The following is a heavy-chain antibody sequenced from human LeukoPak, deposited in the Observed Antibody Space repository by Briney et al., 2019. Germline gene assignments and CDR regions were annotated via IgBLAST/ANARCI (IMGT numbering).Heavy chain of an antibody. D-gene: IGHD6-19*01. CDR3: ARDFLFPLRPVSVAGIYYYYYYMDV. CDR2: IKQDGSEK. CDR1: GFTFSSYW. J-gene: IGHJ6*03. Sequence: PGGSLRLSCAASGFTFSSYWMSRVRQAPGKGLEWVANIKQDGSEKYYVDSVKGRFTISRDNAKNSLYLQMNSLRAEDTAVYYCARDFLFPLRPVSVAGIYYYYYYMDVWGKGTTVTISS. V-gene: IGHV3-7*01.